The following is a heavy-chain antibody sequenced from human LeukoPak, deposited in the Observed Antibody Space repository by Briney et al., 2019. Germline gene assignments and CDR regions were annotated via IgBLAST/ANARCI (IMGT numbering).Heavy chain of an antibody. CDR3: AGNYDSWTGLNY. CDR1: GFTFSGSA. Sequence: PGGSLILSCAASGFTFSGSAMHWVRQASAKGLEWVGHIGNKVSNYATEYAASLRGRFTISRDDSKDTAYLQVNSLKTEDTAVYYCAGNYDSWTGLNYWGQGTLVTVSS. J-gene: IGHJ4*02. D-gene: IGHD3-3*01. CDR2: IGNKVSNYAT. V-gene: IGHV3-73*01.